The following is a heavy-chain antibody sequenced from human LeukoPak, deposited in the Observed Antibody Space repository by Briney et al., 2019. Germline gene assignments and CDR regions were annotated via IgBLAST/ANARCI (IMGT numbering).Heavy chain of an antibody. D-gene: IGHD5-24*01. CDR2: IYYSGST. V-gene: IGHV4-59*01. J-gene: IGHJ5*02. Sequence: PSETLSLTCTVSGGSINRYYWSWIRQPPGKGLEWIGYIYYSGSTNYNPSLKSRVTISVDTSKNQFSLKMSSVTAADTAVYYCARARDGHINNWFDPWGQGTLVIVSS. CDR1: GGSINRYY. CDR3: ARARDGHINNWFDP.